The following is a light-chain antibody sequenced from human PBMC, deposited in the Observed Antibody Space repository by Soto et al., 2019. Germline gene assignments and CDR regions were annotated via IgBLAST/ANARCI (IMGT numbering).Light chain of an antibody. J-gene: IGLJ1*01. CDR3: SSYTSSSTLLYV. CDR1: SSDVGGYNY. Sequence: QSALTQPASVSGSPGQSITISCPGTSSDVGGYNYVSWYQQHPGKAPKLMIYDVSNRPSGVSNRFSGSKSGNTASLTISGLQAEDEDDYYCSSYTSSSTLLYVFGTGTKVTVL. V-gene: IGLV2-14*01. CDR2: DVS.